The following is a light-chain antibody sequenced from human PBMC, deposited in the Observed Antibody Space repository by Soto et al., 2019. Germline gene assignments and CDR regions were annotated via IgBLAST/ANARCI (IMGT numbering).Light chain of an antibody. CDR2: AVS. CDR3: TSYTDRQSYL. J-gene: IGLJ1*01. Sequence: QSALTQPASVSGSPGQSITISCSGTSSDIGSYDHVAWYQQFPGKSPKLIIYAVSDRPSGVSDRFSGSKSGISASLTISGLQTEDEADYYCTSYTDRQSYLFGTGTTVTVL. V-gene: IGLV2-14*03. CDR1: SSDIGSYDH.